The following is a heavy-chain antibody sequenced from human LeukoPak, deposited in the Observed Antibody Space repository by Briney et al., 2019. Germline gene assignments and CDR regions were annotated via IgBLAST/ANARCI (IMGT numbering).Heavy chain of an antibody. CDR3: ARHPLRVYCSSTSCRAEYFQH. CDR1: GGSFSGYY. J-gene: IGHJ1*01. V-gene: IGHV4-34*01. Sequence: SETLSLTCAVYGGSFSGYYWSWIRQPPGKGLEWIGEINHSGSTNYNPSLKSRVTISVDTSKNQFSLKLSSVTAADTAVYYCARHPLRVYCSSTSCRAEYFQHWGQGTLVTVSS. CDR2: INHSGST. D-gene: IGHD2-2*01.